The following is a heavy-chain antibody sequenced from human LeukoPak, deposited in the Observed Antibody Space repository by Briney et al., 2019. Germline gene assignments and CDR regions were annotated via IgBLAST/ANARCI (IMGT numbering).Heavy chain of an antibody. J-gene: IGHJ3*02. V-gene: IGHV4-34*01. D-gene: IGHD6-13*01. CDR1: GGSFSFYY. CDR2: INHSGST. Sequence: SETLSLTCAVYGGSFSFYYWSWIRQPPGKGLEWIGEINHSGSTNYNPSLKSRVTISVDTSKNQFSLKLTSVTAADTAVYYCASDSEGLRSSQGIHYDAFDIWGQGTMVTVSS. CDR3: ASDSEGLRSSQGIHYDAFDI.